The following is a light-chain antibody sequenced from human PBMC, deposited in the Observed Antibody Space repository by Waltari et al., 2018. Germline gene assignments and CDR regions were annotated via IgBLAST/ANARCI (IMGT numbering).Light chain of an antibody. CDR2: GAS. Sequence: EIVMTQSPATLSVSPGERSSLSCRASQSVSSNFAWYQQKPGQAPRLRIYGASARATGIPARFSGSGSGTEFTLTISSLQSEDFAVYYCQQYNNWPQTFGQGTKLEIK. J-gene: IGKJ2*01. CDR3: QQYNNWPQT. CDR1: QSVSSN. V-gene: IGKV3-15*01.